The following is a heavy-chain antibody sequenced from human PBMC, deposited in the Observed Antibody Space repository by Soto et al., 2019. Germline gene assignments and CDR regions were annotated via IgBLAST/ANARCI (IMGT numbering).Heavy chain of an antibody. J-gene: IGHJ6*02. CDR1: GFTFSSYA. CDR3: ATVDGIAVAGTHYYYYGLDV. V-gene: IGHV3-23*01. Sequence: PGGSLRLSCAASGFTFSSYAMSWVRQAPGKGLEWVSAISGSGGSTYYADSVKGRFTISRDNSKNTLYLQMNSLRAEDPAVYYCATVDGIAVAGTHYYYYGLDVWGQGTTVTVSS. D-gene: IGHD6-19*01. CDR2: ISGSGGST.